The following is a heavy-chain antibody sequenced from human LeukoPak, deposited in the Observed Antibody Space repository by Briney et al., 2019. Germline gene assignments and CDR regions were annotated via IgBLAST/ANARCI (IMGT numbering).Heavy chain of an antibody. CDR2: INHSGST. CDR3: ARGGRYCTSTSCYKSKPSYIDV. CDR1: GGSFSGYY. Sequence: SETLSLTCAVYGGSFSGYYWSWIRQPPGKGLEWIGEINHSGSTNYNPSLKSRVTISVDTSKNQFSLKLSSVTAADTAVYYCARGGRYCTSTSCYKSKPSYIDVWGKGTTVTISS. D-gene: IGHD2-2*02. J-gene: IGHJ6*03. V-gene: IGHV4-34*01.